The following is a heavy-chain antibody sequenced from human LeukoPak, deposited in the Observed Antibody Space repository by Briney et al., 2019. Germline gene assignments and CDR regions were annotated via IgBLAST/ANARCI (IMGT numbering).Heavy chain of an antibody. CDR3: ARGYCGSTSCYGVFDY. CDR2: IYNSGST. J-gene: IGHJ4*02. D-gene: IGHD2-2*01. Sequence: SETLSLTCGVSGYSISSGYQWAWIRQPPGKGLEWIGYIYNSGSTNYNPSLKSRVTISVDTSKDQFSLRLTSMTAEDTAVYYCARGYCGSTSCYGVFDYWGQGTLVTVSS. V-gene: IGHV4-61*01. CDR1: GYSISSGYQ.